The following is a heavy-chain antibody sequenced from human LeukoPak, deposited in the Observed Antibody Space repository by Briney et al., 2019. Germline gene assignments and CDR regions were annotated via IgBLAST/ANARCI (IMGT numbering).Heavy chain of an antibody. J-gene: IGHJ5*02. Sequence: SETLSLTCAVYGGSFSGYYWSWIRQPPGKGLEWIGEINHSGSTNYNPSLKSRVTILVDTSKNQFSLKLSSVTAADTAVYYCARGPRSLFGVVIHWFDPWGQGTLVTVSS. CDR3: ARGPRSLFGVVIHWFDP. D-gene: IGHD3-3*02. CDR2: INHSGST. V-gene: IGHV4-34*01. CDR1: GGSFSGYY.